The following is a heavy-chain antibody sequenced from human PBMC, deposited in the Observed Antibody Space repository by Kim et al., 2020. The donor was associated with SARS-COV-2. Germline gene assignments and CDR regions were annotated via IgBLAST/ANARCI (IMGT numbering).Heavy chain of an antibody. Sequence: TYYALSMRGRFTISRDNSENTVYLHLQSLSAEDTAIYYCAATSPAPGFWGQGTLVTVSS. CDR3: AATSPAPGF. V-gene: IGHV3-23*05. CDR2: T. D-gene: IGHD6-6*01. J-gene: IGHJ4*02.